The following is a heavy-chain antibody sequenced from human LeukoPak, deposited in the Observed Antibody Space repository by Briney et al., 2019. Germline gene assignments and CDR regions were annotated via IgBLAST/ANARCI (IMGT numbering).Heavy chain of an antibody. CDR2: LYHGGKT. CDR3: ARGVDTVLGPSFDF. V-gene: IGHV4-39*02. Sequence: PSETLSLTCSVSGGSVNSGNYYWAWIRQPPGKGLEWIGSLYHGGKTYYKASLKSRFTISMDTSKNQFSLKGNFMTAADKAVYYCARGVDTVLGPSFDFWGQGTLVTVSS. CDR1: GGSVNSGNYY. D-gene: IGHD5-18*01. J-gene: IGHJ4*02.